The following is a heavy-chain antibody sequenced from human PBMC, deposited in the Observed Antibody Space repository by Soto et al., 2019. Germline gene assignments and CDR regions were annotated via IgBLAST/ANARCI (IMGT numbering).Heavy chain of an antibody. CDR3: ARAYTSSLDY. CDR1: GFTFSHYN. J-gene: IGHJ4*02. CDR2: ITSSGTYI. Sequence: EVQLVESGGGLVKPGGSLRLSCAASGFTFSHYNMNWVRQAPGKGLEWVSSITSSGTYIYYADSVKGRFTISRDNAKNSLYLQMNSLRGEGTAVYYCARAYTSSLDYWGQGTLVTVSS. D-gene: IGHD6-13*01. V-gene: IGHV3-21*01.